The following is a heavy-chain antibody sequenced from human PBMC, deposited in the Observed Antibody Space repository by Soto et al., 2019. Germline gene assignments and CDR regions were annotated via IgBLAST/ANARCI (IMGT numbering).Heavy chain of an antibody. CDR1: GYTFTSYY. Sequence: QVQLVQSGAEVKKPGASVKVSCKASGYTFTSYYMHWVRQAPGQGLEWMGIINPSGGSTSYAQKFQGRVTVTRDTSTSTVYMELRSLRSEDTDVYYCAREGYGGGWGFDSWGQGTLVTVSS. J-gene: IGHJ4*02. CDR3: AREGYGGGWGFDS. CDR2: INPSGGST. V-gene: IGHV1-46*01. D-gene: IGHD3-16*01.